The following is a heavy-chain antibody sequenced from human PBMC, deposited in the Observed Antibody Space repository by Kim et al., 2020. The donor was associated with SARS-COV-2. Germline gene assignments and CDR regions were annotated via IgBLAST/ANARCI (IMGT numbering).Heavy chain of an antibody. J-gene: IGHJ4*02. V-gene: IGHV3-30*01. D-gene: IGHD3-16*01. Sequence: YYADSVKGRFTISRDNSKNTLYLQMNSLGAEDTAVYYCARDSLGFGGFDYWGQGTLVTVSS. CDR3: ARDSLGFGGFDY.